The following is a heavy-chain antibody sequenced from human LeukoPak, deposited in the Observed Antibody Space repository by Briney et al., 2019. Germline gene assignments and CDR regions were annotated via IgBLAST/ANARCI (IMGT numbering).Heavy chain of an antibody. CDR3: AKDKISDNRWNFDY. Sequence: GGSLRLSCAASGFTFKAYSMSWVRQAPGRGLEWASSVLGGGSTTYYADSVKGRFTISRDNSKNTLYLQMNSLRAEDTAIYYCAKDKISDNRWNFDYWGQGTLVTVSS. J-gene: IGHJ4*02. CDR1: GFTFKAYS. V-gene: IGHV3-23*01. CDR2: VLGGGSTT. D-gene: IGHD1-1*01.